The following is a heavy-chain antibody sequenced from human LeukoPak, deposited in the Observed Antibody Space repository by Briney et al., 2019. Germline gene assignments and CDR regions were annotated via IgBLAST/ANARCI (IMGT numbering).Heavy chain of an antibody. CDR1: GYTFTGYY. J-gene: IGHJ4*02. D-gene: IGHD2-2*01. Sequence: GASVKVSCKASGYTFTGYYMHWVRQAPGQGLEWMGWINPNSVGTNYAQKFQGWVTMTRDTSISTAYMELSRLRSDDTAVYYCARGGSVRYCSSTSCYAADRFFDYWGQGTLVTVSS. CDR3: ARGGSVRYCSSTSCYAADRFFDY. V-gene: IGHV1-2*04. CDR2: INPNSVGT.